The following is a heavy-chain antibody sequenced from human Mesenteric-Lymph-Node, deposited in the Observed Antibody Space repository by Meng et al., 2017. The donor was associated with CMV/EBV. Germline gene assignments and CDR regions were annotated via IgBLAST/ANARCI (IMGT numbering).Heavy chain of an antibody. J-gene: IGHJ4*02. Sequence: GGSLRLSCAASGFTFSSYAMHWVRQAPGKGLEWVAVISYDGSNKYYADSVKGRFTISRDNSKNTLYLQMNSLRAEDTAVYYCARDPYSIAVAGKGEFDDWGQGTLVTVSS. CDR3: ARDPYSIAVAGKGEFDD. V-gene: IGHV3-30*04. D-gene: IGHD6-19*01. CDR1: GFTFSSYA. CDR2: ISYDGSNK.